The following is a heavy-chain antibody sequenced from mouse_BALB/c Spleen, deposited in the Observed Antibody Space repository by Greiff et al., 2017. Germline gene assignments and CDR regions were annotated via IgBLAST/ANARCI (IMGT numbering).Heavy chain of an antibody. V-gene: IGHV3-8*02. D-gene: IGHD2-2*01. CDR2: ISYSGST. J-gene: IGHJ4*01. CDR1: GDSITSGY. Sequence: EVKLMESGPSLVKPSQTLSLTCSVTGDSITSGYWNWIRKFPGNKLEYMGYISYSGSTYYNPSLKSRISITRDTSKNQYYLQLNSVTTEDTATYYCARFYGYDRGAMDYWGQGTSVTVSS. CDR3: ARFYGYDRGAMDY.